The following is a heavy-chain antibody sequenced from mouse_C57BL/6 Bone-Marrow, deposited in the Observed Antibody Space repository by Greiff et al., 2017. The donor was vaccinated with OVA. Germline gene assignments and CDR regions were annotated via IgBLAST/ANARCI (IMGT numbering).Heavy chain of an antibody. D-gene: IGHD2-3*01. V-gene: IGHV14-1*01. Sequence: DVKLEESGAELVRPGASVKLSCTASGFNIKDYYMHWVKQRPEQGLEWIGRIDPEDGDTEYAPKFQGKATMTADTSSNTAYLQLSSLTSEDTAVYYCIFDGYPWFAYWGQGTLVTVSA. CDR1: GFNIKDYY. J-gene: IGHJ3*01. CDR3: IFDGYPWFAY. CDR2: IDPEDGDT.